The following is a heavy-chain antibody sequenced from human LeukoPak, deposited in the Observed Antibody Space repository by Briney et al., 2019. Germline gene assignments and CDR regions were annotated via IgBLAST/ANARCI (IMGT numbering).Heavy chain of an antibody. CDR3: ARAQRPYYYYYMDV. Sequence: ASVKVSCKASGYTFTSYAMNWVRQATGQGLEWMGWMNPNSGNTGYAQKFQGRVTMTRNTSISTAYMELSSLRSEDTAVYYCARAQRPYYYYYMDVWGKGTTVTISS. CDR2: MNPNSGNT. J-gene: IGHJ6*03. V-gene: IGHV1-8*02. CDR1: GYTFTSYA.